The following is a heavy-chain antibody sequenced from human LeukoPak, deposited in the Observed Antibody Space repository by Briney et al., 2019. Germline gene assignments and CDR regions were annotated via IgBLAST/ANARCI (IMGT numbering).Heavy chain of an antibody. CDR3: ATYYYYDSSGYYLWVY. Sequence: GASVKVSCKVSGYTLTELSMHWVRQAPGKGLEWMGGFDPEDGETIYAQKFQGRVTMTEDTSTDTAYMELSSLRSEDTAVYYCATYYYYDSSGYYLWVYWGQGTLVTVSS. V-gene: IGHV1-24*01. CDR2: FDPEDGET. CDR1: GYTLTELS. J-gene: IGHJ4*02. D-gene: IGHD3-22*01.